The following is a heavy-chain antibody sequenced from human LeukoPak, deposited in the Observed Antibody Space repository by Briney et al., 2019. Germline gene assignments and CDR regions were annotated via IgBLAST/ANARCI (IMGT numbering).Heavy chain of an antibody. Sequence: GGSLRLSCAASGFTFSGSAMHWVRQASGKGLEWVGRIRSKANSYATAYAASVKGRFTISRDDSKNTAYLQMNSLKTEDTAVYYCTSFPRGGSYYCDDWGQGTLVTVSS. CDR1: GFTFSGSA. V-gene: IGHV3-73*01. CDR3: TSFPRGGSYYCDD. D-gene: IGHD1-26*01. CDR2: IRSKANSYAT. J-gene: IGHJ4*02.